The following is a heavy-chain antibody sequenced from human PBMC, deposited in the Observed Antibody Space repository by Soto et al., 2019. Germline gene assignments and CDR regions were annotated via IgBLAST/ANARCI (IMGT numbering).Heavy chain of an antibody. V-gene: IGHV3-23*01. D-gene: IGHD3-10*01. CDR1: GFTFSSYA. CDR3: AKVTTMVRGVMDG. CDR2: ISGSGGST. J-gene: IGHJ6*02. Sequence: EVQLLESGGGLVQPGGSLRLSCAASGFTFSSYAMSWVRQAPGKGLEWVSAISGSGGSTYYAYSVKGRFTISRDNSKNTLYLQMNSLRAEDTAVYYCAKVTTMVRGVMDGWGQVTTVTVSS.